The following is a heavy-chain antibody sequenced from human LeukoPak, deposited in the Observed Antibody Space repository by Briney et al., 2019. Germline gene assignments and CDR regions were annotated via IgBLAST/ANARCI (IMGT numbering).Heavy chain of an antibody. V-gene: IGHV4-34*01. Sequence: SETLSLTCAVYGGSFSGYYWSWIRQPPGKGLEWIGEINHSGSTNYNPSLKSRVTISVDTSKNQFSLKLSSVTAADTAVYYCARSPSDYYDSSGYEDWGQGTLVTVSS. CDR1: GGSFSGYY. J-gene: IGHJ4*02. CDR2: INHSGST. D-gene: IGHD3-22*01. CDR3: ARSPSDYYDSSGYED.